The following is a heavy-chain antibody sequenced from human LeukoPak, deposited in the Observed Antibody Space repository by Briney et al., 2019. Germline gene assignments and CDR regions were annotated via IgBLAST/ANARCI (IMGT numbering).Heavy chain of an antibody. CDR2: IYCSGST. V-gene: IGHV4-59*01. CDR3: ARAVAVPINWFDP. CDR1: GGSIGSYY. D-gene: IGHD6-19*01. J-gene: IGHJ5*02. Sequence: PSETLSLTCTVSGGSIGSYYWSWIRQPPGKGLEWIGYIYCSGSTNYNPSLKSRVTISVDTSKNQFSLKLSSVTAADTAVYYCARAVAVPINWFDPWGQGTLVTVSS.